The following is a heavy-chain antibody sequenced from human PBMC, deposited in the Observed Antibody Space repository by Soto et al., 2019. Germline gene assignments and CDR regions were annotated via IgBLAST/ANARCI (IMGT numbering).Heavy chain of an antibody. CDR2: IYYSGST. J-gene: IGHJ2*01. CDR1: GGSISSYY. CDR3: ARVPKVVLVPAAMRNWYFDL. D-gene: IGHD2-2*01. Sequence: PSETLSLTCTVSGGSISSYYWSWIRQPPGKGLDWIGYIYYSGSTNYNPSLKSRVTISVDTSKNQFSLKLSSVTAADTAVYYCARVPKVVLVPAAMRNWYFDLWGRGTLVTVSS. V-gene: IGHV4-59*01.